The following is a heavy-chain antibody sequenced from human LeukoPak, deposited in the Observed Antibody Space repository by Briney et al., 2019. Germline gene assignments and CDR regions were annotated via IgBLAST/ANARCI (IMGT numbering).Heavy chain of an antibody. CDR2: IYHSGST. CDR1: GGSISSGGYS. J-gene: IGHJ4*02. D-gene: IGHD5-18*01. CDR3: ARTVDTAMVSDY. V-gene: IGHV4-30-2*01. Sequence: SQTLSLTCAVSGGSISSGGYSWSWIRQPPGKGLEWIGYIYHSGSTYYNPSLKSRVTISVDRSKNQFSLKLSSVTAADTAVYYCARTVDTAMVSDYWGQGTLVTVSS.